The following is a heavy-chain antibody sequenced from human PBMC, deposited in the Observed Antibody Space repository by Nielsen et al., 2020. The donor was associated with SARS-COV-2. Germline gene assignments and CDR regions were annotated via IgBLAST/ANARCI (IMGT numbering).Heavy chain of an antibody. CDR1: GFTFDDYA. V-gene: IGHV3-9*01. D-gene: IGHD5-12*01. CDR2: ISWNSGSI. CDR3: AKDSGYETNWFDP. Sequence: SLKISCAASGFTFDDYAMHWVRQAPGKGLEWVSGISWNSGSIGYADSAKGRFTISRDNAKNSLYLQMNSLRAEDTALYYCAKDSGYETNWFDPWGQGTLVTVSS. J-gene: IGHJ5*02.